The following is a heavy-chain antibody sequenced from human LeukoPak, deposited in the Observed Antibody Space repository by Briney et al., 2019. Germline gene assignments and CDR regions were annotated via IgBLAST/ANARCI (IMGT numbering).Heavy chain of an antibody. V-gene: IGHV4-39*01. CDR1: SGSISTSNYY. J-gene: IGHJ6*04. CDR3: ARHVPAVTAMVPPIRPDV. CDR2: IFYSGST. D-gene: IGHD5-18*01. Sequence: SETLSLTCTVSSGSISTSNYYWGWVRQPPGKALEWIGNIFYSGSTYYNPSLKSRVTISVDTSKNQFSLKLSSVTAADTAVYYCARHVPAVTAMVPPIRPDVWGKGTTVTISS.